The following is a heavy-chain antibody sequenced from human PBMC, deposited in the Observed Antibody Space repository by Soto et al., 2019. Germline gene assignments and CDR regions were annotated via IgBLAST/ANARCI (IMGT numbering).Heavy chain of an antibody. Sequence: EVQLVESGGGLVQPGGSLRLACAASGFTFSLYWMHWVRQVTGKGLEWVSRINGAGSSITYADSVKGRFTISRDNAKNTLYLQMNSLRAEDTAVYYCVRDCSRTWFDPGGLGTLVTVSS. V-gene: IGHV3-74*03. D-gene: IGHD2-2*01. CDR2: INGAGSSI. CDR1: GFTFSLYW. CDR3: VRDCSRTWFDP. J-gene: IGHJ5*02.